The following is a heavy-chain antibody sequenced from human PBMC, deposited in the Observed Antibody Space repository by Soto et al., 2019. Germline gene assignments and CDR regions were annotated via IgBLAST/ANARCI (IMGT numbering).Heavy chain of an antibody. CDR1: GFTFSSYE. D-gene: IGHD2-2*02. V-gene: IGHV3-48*03. Sequence: GGSLRLSCAASGFTFSSYEMNWVRQAPGKGLEWVSYISSSGSTIYYADSVKGRFTISRDNAKNSLYLQMNSLRAEDTAVYYCASTCSSTSCYTDYWGQGTRFTVSS. CDR2: ISSSGSTI. J-gene: IGHJ4*02. CDR3: ASTCSSTSCYTDY.